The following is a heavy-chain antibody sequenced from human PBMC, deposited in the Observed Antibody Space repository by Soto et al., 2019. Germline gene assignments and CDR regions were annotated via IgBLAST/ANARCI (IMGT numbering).Heavy chain of an antibody. CDR1: GFTFSSYS. D-gene: IGHD3-16*02. V-gene: IGHV3-23*01. J-gene: IGHJ4*02. CDR2: ISGSGVST. CDR3: AKGDYDYVWGSYRFCYFDY. Sequence: GGSLRLSCAASGFTFSSYSMSWVRQAPGKGLEWVSAISGSGVSTYYADSVKGRFTISRDNSKNTLYLQMNSLRAEDTAVYYCAKGDYDYVWGSYRFCYFDYWGQGTLVTVSS.